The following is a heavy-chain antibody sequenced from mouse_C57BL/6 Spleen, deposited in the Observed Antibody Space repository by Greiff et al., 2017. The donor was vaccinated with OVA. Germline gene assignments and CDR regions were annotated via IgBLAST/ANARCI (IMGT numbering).Heavy chain of an antibody. J-gene: IGHJ2*01. CDR2: IDPSDSET. CDR3: ARGRDITTVVATDYFDY. D-gene: IGHD1-1*01. Sequence: QVQLQQPGAELVRPGSSVKLSCKASGYTFTSYWMHWVKQRPIQGLEWIGNIDPSDSETHYNQKFKDKATLTVDKSSSTAYMQLSSLTSEDSAVYYCARGRDITTVVATDYFDYWGQGTTLTVSS. CDR1: GYTFTSYW. V-gene: IGHV1-52*01.